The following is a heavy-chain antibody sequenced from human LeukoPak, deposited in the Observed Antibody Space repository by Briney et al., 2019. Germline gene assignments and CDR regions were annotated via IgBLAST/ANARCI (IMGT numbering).Heavy chain of an antibody. J-gene: IGHJ4*02. V-gene: IGHV3-23*01. CDR2: ITGSGGDS. CDR3: AKKSLWSGPFDY. D-gene: IGHD3-3*01. Sequence: GGSLRLSCIVSGFIFSNYAMSWVRQAPGKGLEWVSIITGSGGDSYYADSVKGRFTLSRDNSKNTLYLQMNSLRAEDTALYFCAKKSLWSGPFDYWGQGALVTVSS. CDR1: GFIFSNYA.